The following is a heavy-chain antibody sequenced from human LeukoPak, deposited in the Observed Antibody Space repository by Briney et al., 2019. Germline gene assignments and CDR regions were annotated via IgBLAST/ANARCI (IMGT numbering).Heavy chain of an antibody. CDR3: LWYHSESPVP. V-gene: IGHV3-53*01. D-gene: IGHD3-10*01. CDR2: IYTGNST. CDR1: GLTINTNY. J-gene: IGHJ5*02. Sequence: GGALRLSCAASGLTINTNYMFGFRQAPGKGLEWVSGIYTGNSTIYADSVRHRFTISRDNSNNTFYLHMNSLRARDPPGHSLLWYHSESPVPWGRGTLVSVS.